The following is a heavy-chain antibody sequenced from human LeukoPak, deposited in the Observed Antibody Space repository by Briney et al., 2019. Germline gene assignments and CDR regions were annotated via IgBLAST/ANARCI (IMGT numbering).Heavy chain of an antibody. CDR1: GFTFSNYA. V-gene: IGHV3-23*01. CDR2: VSGDGDST. Sequence: GGSLRLSCAASGFTFSNYAMSWVRQAPGKGPEWVSTVSGDGDSTYYADSVKGRFTISRDNSRNTVYLQMNSLRAEDTAIYYCAKEHGYDASASFDYWGQGALVTVSS. D-gene: IGHD3-22*01. J-gene: IGHJ4*02. CDR3: AKEHGYDASASFDY.